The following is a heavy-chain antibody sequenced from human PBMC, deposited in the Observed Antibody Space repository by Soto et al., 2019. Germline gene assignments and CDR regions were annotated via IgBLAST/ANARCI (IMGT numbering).Heavy chain of an antibody. CDR2: INIAKGNT. CDR1: GYTFTSYT. D-gene: IGHD3-10*01. J-gene: IGHJ4*02. Sequence: KSPPASVKVSCKASGYTFTSYTMHWVRQAPGQRPEWMGWINIAKGNTQYSQKLQGRVTFTRDTSASTAYMELSTLRSEDTAVYYCARSSGSFYTLGHWGQGTLVTVSS. CDR3: ARSSGSFYTLGH. V-gene: IGHV1-3*04.